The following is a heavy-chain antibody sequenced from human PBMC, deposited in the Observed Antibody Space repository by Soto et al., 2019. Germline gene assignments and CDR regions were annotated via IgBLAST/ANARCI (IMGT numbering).Heavy chain of an antibody. V-gene: IGHV4-59*01. Sequence: SETLSLTCTVSGGSISSYYWSWIRQPPGKGLEWIGYIYYSGSTNYNPSLKSRVTISVDTSKNQFSLRLSSVTAADTAVYYCARAETGFTMVRGVIIGPFDPWGQGTLVTVSS. CDR1: GGSISSYY. D-gene: IGHD3-10*01. CDR3: ARAETGFTMVRGVIIGPFDP. CDR2: IYYSGST. J-gene: IGHJ5*02.